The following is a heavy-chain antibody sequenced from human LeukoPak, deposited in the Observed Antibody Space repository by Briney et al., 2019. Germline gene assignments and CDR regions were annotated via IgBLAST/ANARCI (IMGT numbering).Heavy chain of an antibody. J-gene: IGHJ6*02. V-gene: IGHV3-73*01. Sequence: PGGSLRLSCAASGFTFSGSAMHWVRQASGKGLEWVDRIRSKANSYATAYAASVKGRFTISRDDSKNTAYLQMNSLKTEDTAVYYCTRPGYYDSSGYYYADYYGMDVWGQGTTVTVSS. CDR3: TRPGYYDSSGYYYADYYGMDV. D-gene: IGHD3-22*01. CDR1: GFTFSGSA. CDR2: IRSKANSYAT.